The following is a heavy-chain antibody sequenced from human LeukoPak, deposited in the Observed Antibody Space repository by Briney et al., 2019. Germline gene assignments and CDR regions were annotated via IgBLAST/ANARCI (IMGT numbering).Heavy chain of an antibody. CDR1: GGSISSYY. Sequence: SETLSLTCSVSGGSISSYYWNWIRQPAGKGLEWIGRIYTSGSTNYTPSLKSRVTMSVDTSKNQFSLRLSSVTAADTAVYYCARDYYGSGSYWFDPWGQGTLVTVSS. CDR3: ARDYYGSGSYWFDP. D-gene: IGHD3-10*01. CDR2: IYTSGST. V-gene: IGHV4-4*07. J-gene: IGHJ5*02.